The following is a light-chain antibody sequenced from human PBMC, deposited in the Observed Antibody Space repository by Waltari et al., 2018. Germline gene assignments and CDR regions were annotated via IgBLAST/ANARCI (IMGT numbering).Light chain of an antibody. J-gene: IGLJ2*01. Sequence: SYELTQAPSVSVSPGQTARITCGGDNLDFKFVHWYQQKQAQAPVLVIYYDSERPSGIPERFSGSKSGNSATLTISGVEAGDEADYYCQVWDSPTDQHVLFGGGTRLTVL. CDR2: YDS. CDR1: NLDFKF. V-gene: IGLV3-21*01. CDR3: QVWDSPTDQHVL.